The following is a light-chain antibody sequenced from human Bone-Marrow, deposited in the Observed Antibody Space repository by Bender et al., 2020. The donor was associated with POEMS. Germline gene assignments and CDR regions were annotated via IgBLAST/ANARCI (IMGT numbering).Light chain of an antibody. CDR1: KLGEKH. CDR3: QAWDSGTVV. J-gene: IGLJ2*01. Sequence: SYELTQPPSVSVSPGQAASITCSGDKLGEKHACWYQQKPGQSPVLVIWRDDQRPPGIPERFSGSNSGNTATLTISGTQAVDEADYYCQAWDSGTVVFGGGTKLTVL. V-gene: IGLV3-1*01. CDR2: RDD.